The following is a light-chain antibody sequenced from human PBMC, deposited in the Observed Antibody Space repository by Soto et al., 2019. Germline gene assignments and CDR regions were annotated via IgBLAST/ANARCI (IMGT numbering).Light chain of an antibody. J-gene: IGKJ4*01. CDR1: QSISSSY. CDR2: GAS. Sequence: LSPGERATLSCRASQSISSSYLVWYQQKPGQAPRLLIYGASSRATGIPDRFSGSGSGTDFTLTISRLEPEDFAVYYCQQYGSSLPLTFGGGTKVDIK. CDR3: QQYGSSLPLT. V-gene: IGKV3-20*01.